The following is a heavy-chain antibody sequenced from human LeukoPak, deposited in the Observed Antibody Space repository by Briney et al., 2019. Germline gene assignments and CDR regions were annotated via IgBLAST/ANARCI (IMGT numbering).Heavy chain of an antibody. D-gene: IGHD3-10*01. CDR2: ISSSGGTI. CDR1: GFTFSDYY. CDR3: AKLGPISGWALAYYYYYMDV. V-gene: IGHV3-11*01. Sequence: GGSLRLSCAASGFTFSDYYMSWIRQAPGKGLEWVSYISSSGGTIYYADSVKGRFTISRDNSKNTLYLQMNSLRAEDTAVYYCAKLGPISGWALAYYYYYMDVWGKGTTVTVSS. J-gene: IGHJ6*03.